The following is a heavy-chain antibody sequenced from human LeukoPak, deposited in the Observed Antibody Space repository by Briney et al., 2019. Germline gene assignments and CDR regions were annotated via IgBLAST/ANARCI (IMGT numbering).Heavy chain of an antibody. CDR1: GGSISSGDYY. CDR2: INHSGST. Sequence: ASETLSLTCTVSGGSISSGDYYWSWIRQPPGKGLEWIGEINHSGSTNYNPSLKSRVTISVDTSKNQFSLKLSSVTAADTAVYYCARDPGFRHYYDNSGYQTVYGMDVWGQGTTVTVSS. D-gene: IGHD3-22*01. J-gene: IGHJ6*02. V-gene: IGHV4-39*07. CDR3: ARDPGFRHYYDNSGYQTVYGMDV.